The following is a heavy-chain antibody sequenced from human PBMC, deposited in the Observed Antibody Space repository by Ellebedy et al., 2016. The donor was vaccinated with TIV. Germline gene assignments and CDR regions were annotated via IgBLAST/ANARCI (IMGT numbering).Heavy chain of an antibody. J-gene: IGHJ3*02. CDR2: VSSSSRYI. CDR1: GFSFSSYS. D-gene: IGHD1-26*01. CDR3: ARDGGIVGDTKNAFDI. Sequence: PGGSLRLSCAASGFSFSSYSMNWVRQAPGKGLEWVSSVSSSSRYIYYAYSVKGRFPISRDNAKNSLYLQMNSLRAEDPAVYYCARDGGIVGDTKNAFDIWGQGKMVTVSS. V-gene: IGHV3-21*01.